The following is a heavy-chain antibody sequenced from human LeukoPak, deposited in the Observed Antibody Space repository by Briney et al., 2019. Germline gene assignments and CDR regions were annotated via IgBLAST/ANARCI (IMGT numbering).Heavy chain of an antibody. CDR2: IIPIFGTA. V-gene: IGHV1-69*01. D-gene: IGHD3-10*01. CDR1: GDTFSSYA. Sequence: SVKVSCKASGDTFSSYAISWVRQAPGQGLEWMGGIIPIFGTANYAQKFQGRVTITADESTSTAYMELSSLRSEDTAVYYCASIGSAMVRGATQTRGYYYYGMDVWGKGTTVTVSS. CDR3: ASIGSAMVRGATQTRGYYYYGMDV. J-gene: IGHJ6*04.